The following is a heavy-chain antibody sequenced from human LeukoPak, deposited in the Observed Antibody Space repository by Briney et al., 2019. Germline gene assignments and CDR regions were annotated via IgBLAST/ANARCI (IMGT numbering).Heavy chain of an antibody. J-gene: IGHJ4*02. V-gene: IGHV3-66*01. CDR2: IYSGDNT. CDR3: AKGPGTTGYFDY. CDR1: GFTVSTNY. Sequence: GGSLRLSCAGSGFTVSTNYMSWVRQAPGKGLEWVSVIYSGDNTYYADSVRGRFTISRDISKNTLYLQMNSLRAEDTAVYYCAKGPGTTGYFDYWGQGTLVTVSS. D-gene: IGHD1-7*01.